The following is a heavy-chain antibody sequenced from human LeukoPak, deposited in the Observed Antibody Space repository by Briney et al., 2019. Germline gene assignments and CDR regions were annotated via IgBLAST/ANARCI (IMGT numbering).Heavy chain of an antibody. Sequence: GASVKVSCKASGGTFSSYAISWVRQAPGQGLEWMGGIIPIFGTANYAQKFQGRVTITADESTSTAYMELSSLRSEDTAVYYCARDYDILTGYNYDAFDIWGQGTMVTVSP. CDR3: ARDYDILTGYNYDAFDI. CDR1: GGTFSSYA. V-gene: IGHV1-69*13. CDR2: IIPIFGTA. J-gene: IGHJ3*02. D-gene: IGHD3-9*01.